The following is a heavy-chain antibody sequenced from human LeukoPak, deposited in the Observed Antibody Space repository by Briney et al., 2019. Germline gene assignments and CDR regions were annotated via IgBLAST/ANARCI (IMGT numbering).Heavy chain of an antibody. V-gene: IGHV3-30*19. CDR1: GFTFSSYG. D-gene: IGHD1-1*01. J-gene: IGHJ4*02. CDR2: ISYDGSNK. Sequence: GSLRLSCAASGFTFSSYGMHWVRQAPGKGLEWVAVISYDGSNKYYADSVKGRFTISRDNSKNTLYLQMNSLRAEDTAVYYCARGRDDERSFDYWGQGTLVTVSS. CDR3: ARGRDDERSFDY.